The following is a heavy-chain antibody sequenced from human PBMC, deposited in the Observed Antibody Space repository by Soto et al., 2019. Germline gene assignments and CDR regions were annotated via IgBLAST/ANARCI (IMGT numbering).Heavy chain of an antibody. V-gene: IGHV3-11*01. CDR1: GFDFGDYY. CDR2: IDSGDGTT. J-gene: IGHJ4*02. CDR3: VRPYYSSSWFPFDR. D-gene: IGHD6-13*01. Sequence: GGSLRLSCTGSGFDFGDYYMSWIRQAPGEGLEWVSYIDSGDGTTYYTDSVKGRFTISRDNAKKTVYLQMSSLRVEDTALYYCVRPYYSSSWFPFDRWGQGTLVTVSS.